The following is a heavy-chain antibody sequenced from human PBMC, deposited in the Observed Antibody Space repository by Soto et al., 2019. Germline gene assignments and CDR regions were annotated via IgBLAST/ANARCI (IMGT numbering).Heavy chain of an antibody. V-gene: IGHV3-21*01. Sequence: EVQLVESGGGLVKPGGSLRLSCAASGFTFSSYSMNWVRQAPGKGLEWVSSISSSSSYIYYADSVKGRFTISRDNAKNSLYLQMNRLRAEDTAVFYCARLSDGAFDIWGQGTMVTLSS. CDR1: GFTFSSYS. CDR3: ARLSDGAFDI. J-gene: IGHJ3*02. CDR2: ISSSSSYI.